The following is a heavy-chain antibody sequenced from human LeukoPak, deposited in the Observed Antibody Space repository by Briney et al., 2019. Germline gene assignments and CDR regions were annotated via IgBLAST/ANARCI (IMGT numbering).Heavy chain of an antibody. CDR1: GSTFSSYS. V-gene: IGHV3-21*01. J-gene: IGHJ4*02. Sequence: GGSLRLSCAASGSTFSSYSMNWVRQAPGKGLEWVSSISSSTTYISYADSVKGRFTISRDNAKNSLYLQMNSLRAEDTAVYYCARGAAGYVGASSFDYWGQGTLVTVSS. CDR3: ARGAAGYVGASSFDY. CDR2: ISSSTTYI. D-gene: IGHD1-26*01.